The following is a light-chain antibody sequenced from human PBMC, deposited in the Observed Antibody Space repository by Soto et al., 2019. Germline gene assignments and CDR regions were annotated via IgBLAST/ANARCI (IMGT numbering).Light chain of an antibody. CDR3: LQDYNYPWT. Sequence: EIVMTQSPATLSVSPGERATLSCRASQSVSIDLAWYQQTPGQAPRLLIYGASSRATGIPDRFSGSGSGTDFTLTIRSLQPEDFATYYCLQDYNYPWTFGQGTKVDI. J-gene: IGKJ1*01. V-gene: IGKV3D-15*01. CDR2: GAS. CDR1: QSVSID.